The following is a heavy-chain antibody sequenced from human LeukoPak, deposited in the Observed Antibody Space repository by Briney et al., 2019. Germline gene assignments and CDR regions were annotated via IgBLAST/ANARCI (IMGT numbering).Heavy chain of an antibody. D-gene: IGHD1-1*01. J-gene: IGHJ6*02. CDR3: ARGGTFYYGMDV. V-gene: IGHV6-1*01. CDR2: TYSGSKWYN. CDR1: GDSVSSNSAA. Sequence: SQTLSLTCDISGDSVSSNSAAWNWIRQSPSRGLEWLGKTYSGSKWYNDYAVSVKSRITISPDTSKNRFSLQLNSVTPEDTAIYYCARGGTFYYGMDVWGQGTTVTVSS.